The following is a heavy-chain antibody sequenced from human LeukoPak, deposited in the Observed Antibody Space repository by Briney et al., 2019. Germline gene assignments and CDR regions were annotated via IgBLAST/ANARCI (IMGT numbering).Heavy chain of an antibody. CDR2: IYHSGYT. J-gene: IGHJ4*02. V-gene: IGHV4-38-2*02. D-gene: IGHD6-19*01. CDR3: VTTGHSSGWRFDY. CDR1: DYSIRSVYY. Sequence: SENLSLTCNVSDYSIRSVYYWGWVRQTPRKWLEWIDSIYHSGYTSYKPSLKSRITISLETSRTQSSLKLTSVPAAGPAVHFCVTTGHSSGWRFDYWGEGTLVTVSS.